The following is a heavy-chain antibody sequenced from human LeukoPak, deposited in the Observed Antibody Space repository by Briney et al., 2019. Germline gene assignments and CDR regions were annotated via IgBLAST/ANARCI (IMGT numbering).Heavy chain of an antibody. CDR1: GYSFTSYW. CDR2: IYPGDSDT. CDR3: AKIDRQYCSRSSCYALDY. D-gene: IGHD2-2*01. V-gene: IGHV5-51*01. J-gene: IGHJ4*02. Sequence: GESLKISCRGSGYSFTSYWIGWVRQLPGKGLEWMGFIYPGDSDTRYSPSFQGQVTISVDKSISTAYLQWSSLKASDTAIYYCAKIDRQYCSRSSCYALDYWGQGTQVTVSS.